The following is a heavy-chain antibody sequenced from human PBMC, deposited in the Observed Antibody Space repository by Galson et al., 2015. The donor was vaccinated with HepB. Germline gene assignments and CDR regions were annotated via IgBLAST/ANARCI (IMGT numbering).Heavy chain of an antibody. Sequence: SLRLSCAASGFRFGNYWMHWVRQVPGKGLEWISRINTFGNEIKYADSVRGRFATSRDNAKNILHLQMYSLGAEDTGLYYCARRGGSTWFPGSGYFDLWGRGSLVTVSS. D-gene: IGHD2-2*01. J-gene: IGHJ2*01. CDR1: GFRFGNYW. V-gene: IGHV3-74*03. CDR2: INTFGNEI. CDR3: ARRGGSTWFPGSGYFDL.